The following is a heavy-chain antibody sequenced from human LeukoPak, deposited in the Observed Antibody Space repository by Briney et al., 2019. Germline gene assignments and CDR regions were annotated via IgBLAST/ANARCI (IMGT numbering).Heavy chain of an antibody. CDR3: AKLGCTGTFCYANY. CDR2: ISGGGDSV. D-gene: IGHD2-2*01. CDR1: GFTFSDYA. J-gene: IGHJ4*02. V-gene: IGHV3-23*01. Sequence: GGSLRLSCAASGFTFSDYAMTWVRQTPGKGLEWVSVISGGGDSVDYADSMKGRFTISRDNSKNTLYLQMNSLRAEDTALYYCAKLGCTGTFCYANYWGQGTLVTVSS.